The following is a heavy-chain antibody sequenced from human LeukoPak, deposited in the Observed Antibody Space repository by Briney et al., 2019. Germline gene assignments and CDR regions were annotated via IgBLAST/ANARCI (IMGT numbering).Heavy chain of an antibody. CDR2: INPNTGNP. V-gene: IGHV7-4-1*02. CDR1: GYTFSNYA. J-gene: IGHJ5*01. CDR3: ARAYQHLGGLSFPDS. Sequence: ASVKVSCKASGYTFSNYAMNWVRQTPGQGLEWMGWINPNTGNPTYAQGFTGRFVFSLDTSVSTTYLQISSLKPEDTSVYYCARAYQHLGGLSFPDSWGQGTLVTVSS. D-gene: IGHD3-16*02.